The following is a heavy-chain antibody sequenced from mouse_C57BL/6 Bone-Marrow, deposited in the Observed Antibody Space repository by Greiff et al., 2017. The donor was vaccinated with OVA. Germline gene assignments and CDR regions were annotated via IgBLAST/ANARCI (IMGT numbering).Heavy chain of an antibody. Sequence: QVQLQQSGAELVRPGTSVKLSCKASGSTFTSYWMHWVKQRPGQGLEWIGVLDPTVSYTTYYQKFKGKATLTVDTSSSTAYMQLSSLTSEDSAGDYWAIRQLGRPFAYWGQGTLVTVSA. V-gene: IGHV1-59*01. CDR3: AIRQLGRPFAY. J-gene: IGHJ3*01. CDR1: GSTFTSYW. CDR2: LDPTVSYT. D-gene: IGHD4-1*02.